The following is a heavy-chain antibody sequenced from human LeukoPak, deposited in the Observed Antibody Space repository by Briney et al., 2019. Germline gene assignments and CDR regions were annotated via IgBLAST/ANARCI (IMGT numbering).Heavy chain of an antibody. CDR3: ARDKCSGWYGGHYFDY. Sequence: SQTLSLTCAISGDSVSSNSAAWNWIRQSPSRGLEWLGRTYYRSKWYNDYAVSVKSRITINPDTSKNQFSLQLNSVTPEDTAVYYCARDKCSGWYGGHYFDYWGQGTLVTVSS. CDR1: GDSVSSNSAA. V-gene: IGHV6-1*01. D-gene: IGHD6-19*01. CDR2: TYYRSKWYN. J-gene: IGHJ4*02.